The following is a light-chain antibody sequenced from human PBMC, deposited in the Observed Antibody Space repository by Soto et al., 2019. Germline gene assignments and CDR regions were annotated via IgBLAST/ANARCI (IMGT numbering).Light chain of an antibody. Sequence: QSALTQPASVSGSPGQSITISCTGTSGDVGGFNYVSWYQHYPGKAPKLIIYEVSNRPPGVSNRFSGSKSGNTASLTISGLQTEDEADYYCNSYTSISTLVFGGGTKLTVL. CDR2: EVS. CDR3: NSYTSISTLV. J-gene: IGLJ2*01. CDR1: SGDVGGFNY. V-gene: IGLV2-14*01.